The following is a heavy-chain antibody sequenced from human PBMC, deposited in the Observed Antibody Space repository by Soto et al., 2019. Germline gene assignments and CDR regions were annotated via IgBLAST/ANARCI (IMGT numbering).Heavy chain of an antibody. CDR3: AIDRAVAATHWFDP. CDR1: GGSISSGDYY. Sequence: QVQLQESGPGLVKPSQTLSLTCTVSGGSISSGDYYWSWIRQPPGKGLEWIGYIYYSGSTYYNPSHTRRVTISVETSKTQFSLKLSSVTAADTAVYYCAIDRAVAATHWFDPWGQGTLVTVSS. D-gene: IGHD2-15*01. V-gene: IGHV4-30-4*01. CDR2: IYYSGST. J-gene: IGHJ5*02.